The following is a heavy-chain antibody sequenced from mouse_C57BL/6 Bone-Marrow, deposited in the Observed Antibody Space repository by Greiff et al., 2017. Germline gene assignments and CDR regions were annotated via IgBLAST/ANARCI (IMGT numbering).Heavy chain of an antibody. Sequence: VQLQQPGAELVKPGASVKLSCKASGYTFTSYWMHWVKQRPGQGLEWIGEIDPSDSYTNYNQKFKGKSTLTVDKSSSTAYMQLSSLTSEDSAVYYCAISYYDYDDWYFDVWGTGTTVTVSS. CDR2: IDPSDSYT. CDR1: GYTFTSYW. V-gene: IGHV1-69*01. J-gene: IGHJ1*03. D-gene: IGHD2-4*01. CDR3: AISYYDYDDWYFDV.